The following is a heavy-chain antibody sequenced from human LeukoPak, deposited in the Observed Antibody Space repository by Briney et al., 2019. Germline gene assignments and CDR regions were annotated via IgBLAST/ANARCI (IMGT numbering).Heavy chain of an antibody. Sequence: GGSLRLSCAASGFPFNAYWLTWVRQAPGKGLEWVANIRQDGDTKYYVDSVKGRFTISRDNAMNSLYLQMNSLRAEDTAIYYCARSLPYGTTWYGRSDFWGQGTLVTVSS. V-gene: IGHV3-7*03. D-gene: IGHD6-13*01. CDR1: GFPFNAYW. CDR3: ARSLPYGTTWYGRSDF. CDR2: IRQDGDTK. J-gene: IGHJ4*02.